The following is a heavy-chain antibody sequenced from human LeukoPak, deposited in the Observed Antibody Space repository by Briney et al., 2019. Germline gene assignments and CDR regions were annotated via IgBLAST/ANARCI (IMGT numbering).Heavy chain of an antibody. J-gene: IGHJ4*02. Sequence: GESLKISCKGSGYSFTKKWIGWVRQMPGKGLEWMGIIYPHDSDIRYSPSFQGQVTISVDKSISTAYLQWSSLKASDTAMYYCASMGGKRDFDYWGQGTLVTVSS. D-gene: IGHD3-16*01. CDR2: IYPHDSDI. CDR3: ASMGGKRDFDY. CDR1: GYSFTKKW. V-gene: IGHV5-51*01.